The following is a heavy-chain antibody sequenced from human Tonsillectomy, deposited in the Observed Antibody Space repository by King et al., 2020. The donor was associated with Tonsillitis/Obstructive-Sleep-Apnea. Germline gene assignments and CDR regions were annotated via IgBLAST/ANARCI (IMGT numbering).Heavy chain of an antibody. D-gene: IGHD5-18*01. CDR2: IYYSGGT. V-gene: IGHV4-59*01. CDR1: GGSISSYY. CDR3: ARERYTAWDV. Sequence: QLQESGPGLVKPSETLSLTCTVSGGSISSYYWSWIRQPPGKGLEWIGYIYYSGGTNYNPSLKSRVTISVDTSKKHFSLKLTSVSAADTAVYYCARERYTAWDVWGEGATVTVSS. J-gene: IGHJ6*01.